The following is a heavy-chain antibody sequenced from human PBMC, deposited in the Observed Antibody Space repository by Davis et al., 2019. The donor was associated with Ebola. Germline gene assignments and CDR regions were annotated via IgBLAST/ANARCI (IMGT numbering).Heavy chain of an antibody. Sequence: PSETLSLTCAVSGGSISSGGYSWSWIRQPPGKGLEWIGYIYHSGSTYYNPSLKSRVTISVDRSKNQFSLKLSSVTAADTAVYYCAGEKTYYDFWSGYFQAGYYYGMDVWGQGTTVTVSS. CDR2: IYHSGST. D-gene: IGHD3-3*01. V-gene: IGHV4-30-2*01. CDR1: GGSISSGGYS. CDR3: AGEKTYYDFWSGYFQAGYYYGMDV. J-gene: IGHJ6*02.